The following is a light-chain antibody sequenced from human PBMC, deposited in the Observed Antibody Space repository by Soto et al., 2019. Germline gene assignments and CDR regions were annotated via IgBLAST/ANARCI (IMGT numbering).Light chain of an antibody. CDR1: SSDVGGYNY. J-gene: IGLJ2*01. CDR3: CSYAGSYPVV. V-gene: IGLV2-11*01. Sequence: QSALTEPRSVSVSPGQSVTISCTGTSSDVGGYNYVSWYQQHPGKAPKLMIYDVSKRPSGVPDRFSGSKSGNTASLTISGLQAEDEADYYCCSYAGSYPVVFGGGTKVTVL. CDR2: DVS.